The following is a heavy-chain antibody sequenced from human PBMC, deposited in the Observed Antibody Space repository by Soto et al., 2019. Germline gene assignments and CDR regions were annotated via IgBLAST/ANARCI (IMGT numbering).Heavy chain of an antibody. D-gene: IGHD6-19*01. CDR2: VNHNGRN. CDR1: CGACTGYF. V-gene: IGHV4-34*01. J-gene: IGHJ3*01. CDR3: ARGGSSDWQVAFDF. Sequence: SSETVSLTCDLYCGACTGYFWNWIRQSPGKGLEWIGKVNHNGRNNYNPSLKSRVTISLDMSKKQISLKLTSVTAADTAVYYCARGGSSDWQVAFDFWGQGTMVTVSS.